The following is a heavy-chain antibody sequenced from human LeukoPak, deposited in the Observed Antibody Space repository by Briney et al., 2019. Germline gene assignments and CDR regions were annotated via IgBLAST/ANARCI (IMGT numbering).Heavy chain of an antibody. Sequence: ASVKVSCKASGYTFTSYGISWVRQAPGQGLEWMGWISAYNGNTNYAQKLQGRVTMTTDTSTSTAYMELRSLRSDDTAVYYCARDSTLERRGAGIAYYWGQGTLVTVSS. D-gene: IGHD1-1*01. J-gene: IGHJ4*02. CDR2: ISAYNGNT. CDR1: GYTFTSYG. V-gene: IGHV1-18*01. CDR3: ARDSTLERRGAGIAYY.